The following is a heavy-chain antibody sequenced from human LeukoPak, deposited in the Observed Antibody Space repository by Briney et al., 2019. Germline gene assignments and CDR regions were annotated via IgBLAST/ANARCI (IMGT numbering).Heavy chain of an antibody. Sequence: SETLSLTCAVYGGSFSGYYWSWIRQPPGKGLEWIGEINHSGSTNYNPSLKSRVTILVDTSKNQFSLKLSSVTAADTAVYYCARGRETAAGTGEFDYWGQGTLVTVSS. J-gene: IGHJ4*02. CDR1: GGSFSGYY. V-gene: IGHV4-34*01. CDR3: ARGRETAAGTGEFDY. CDR2: INHSGST. D-gene: IGHD6-13*01.